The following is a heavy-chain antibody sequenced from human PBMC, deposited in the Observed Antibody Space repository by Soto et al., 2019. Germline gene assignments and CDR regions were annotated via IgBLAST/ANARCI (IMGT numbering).Heavy chain of an antibody. J-gene: IGHJ6*02. V-gene: IGHV3-30*03. CDR2: ISYDGSNK. Sequence: QVQLVESGGGVVQPGRSLRLSCAASGFTFSDYGMHWVRQAPGKGLEWVAVISYDGSNKYYADSVKGRFTISRDNSKNTLELQMNSLRAEDTAVYYCARDMQQLVPNYYYYGMDVWGQGTTVTVSS. CDR1: GFTFSDYG. D-gene: IGHD6-13*01. CDR3: ARDMQQLVPNYYYYGMDV.